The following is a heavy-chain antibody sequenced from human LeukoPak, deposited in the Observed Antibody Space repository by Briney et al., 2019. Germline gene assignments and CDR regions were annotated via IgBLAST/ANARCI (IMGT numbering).Heavy chain of an antibody. Sequence: RASVKVSCKASGYTFTSYGISWVRQAPGQGLEWMGWISAYNGNTNYAQKLQGRVTMTTDTSTSTAYMELRSLRSDDTAVYYCARDLSPRFGPDAFDIWGQGTMVIVSS. V-gene: IGHV1-18*01. CDR1: GYTFTSYG. CDR3: ARDLSPRFGPDAFDI. J-gene: IGHJ3*02. D-gene: IGHD3-10*01. CDR2: ISAYNGNT.